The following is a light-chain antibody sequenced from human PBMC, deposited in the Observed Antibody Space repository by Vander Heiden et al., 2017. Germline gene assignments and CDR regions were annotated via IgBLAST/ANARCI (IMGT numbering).Light chain of an antibody. Sequence: QSALTQPASVSGSPGQSITISCTGSSSDIGGYDHVSWYQQHPGKAPELIIYEVNHRPSGVSDRFSGSKSGNTAYMTISGLQAEDEADYYCSSYTSSSSWVFGGGTKLTVL. CDR3: SSYTSSSSWV. CDR2: EVN. J-gene: IGLJ3*02. V-gene: IGLV2-14*01. CDR1: SSDIGGYDH.